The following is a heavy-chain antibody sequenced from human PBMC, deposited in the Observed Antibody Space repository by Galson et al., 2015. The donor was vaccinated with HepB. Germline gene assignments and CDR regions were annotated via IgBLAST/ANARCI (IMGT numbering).Heavy chain of an antibody. Sequence: SLRLSCAASGFTFSDYGLHWVRQAPGKGLECVAFIRFDGNKKYYGASVEGRFTVSRDNSRNILYLQMSSLRPGDTAMYFCAKDQGYQYNSGAGAEYWGQGILVTISS. CDR3: AKDQGYQYNSGAGAEY. V-gene: IGHV3-30*02. CDR1: GFTFSDYG. D-gene: IGHD1-26*01. J-gene: IGHJ1*01. CDR2: IRFDGNKK.